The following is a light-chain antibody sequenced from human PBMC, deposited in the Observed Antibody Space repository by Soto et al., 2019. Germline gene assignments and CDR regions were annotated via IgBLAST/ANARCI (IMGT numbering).Light chain of an antibody. CDR2: EVN. Sequence: QSALTQPASVSGSPGQSITISCTGIISDIGSYKRVSWYQQPPGTAPKLIIYEVNNRPSGVPDRFSGSKSGNTASLTISGLQDEDEADYYCNSCTTSSTYVFGTGTKMTVL. V-gene: IGLV2-18*02. J-gene: IGLJ1*01. CDR1: ISDIGSYKR. CDR3: NSCTTSSTYV.